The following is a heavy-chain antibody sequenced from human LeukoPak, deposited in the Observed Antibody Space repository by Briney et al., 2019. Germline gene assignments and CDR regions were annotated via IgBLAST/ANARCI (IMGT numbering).Heavy chain of an antibody. J-gene: IGHJ4*02. CDR3: ARVPYSGSYPNYFAY. CDR2: IIPIFGTA. Sequence: SVKVSCKASGGTFSSYAISWVRQAPGQGLEWMGRIIPIFGTANYAQKFQGRVTITTDESTSTAYMELSSLRSEDTAVYYCARVPYSGSYPNYFAYWGQATLVTVSS. D-gene: IGHD1-26*01. CDR1: GGTFSSYA. V-gene: IGHV1-69*05.